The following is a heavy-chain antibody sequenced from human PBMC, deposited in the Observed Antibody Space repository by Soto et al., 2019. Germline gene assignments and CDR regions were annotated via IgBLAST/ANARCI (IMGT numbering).Heavy chain of an antibody. D-gene: IGHD2-8*01. V-gene: IGHV3-11*01. Sequence: GESLKISCAASGFTFSDHYMSWLRQAPGKGLEWVSYISSSGSTIYYADSVKGRFTISRDNAKNSLYLQMNSLRAEDTAVYYCASPYAISFHYWGQGALVTVSS. CDR2: ISSSGSTI. CDR1: GFTFSDHY. CDR3: ASPYAISFHY. J-gene: IGHJ4*02.